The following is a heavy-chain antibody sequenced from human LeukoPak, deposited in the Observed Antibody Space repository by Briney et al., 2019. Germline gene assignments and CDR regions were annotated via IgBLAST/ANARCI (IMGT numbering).Heavy chain of an antibody. Sequence: PGGSLRLSCAASGFTFSSYSMKWVRQAPGKGLEWVSYISSSSSTIYYADSVKGRFTISRDNAKNSLYLQMNSLRDEDTAVYYCARWGYDYGGNYLDSWGQGTLVTVSS. CDR2: ISSSSSTI. CDR3: ARWGYDYGGNYLDS. J-gene: IGHJ4*02. CDR1: GFTFSSYS. V-gene: IGHV3-48*02. D-gene: IGHD4-23*01.